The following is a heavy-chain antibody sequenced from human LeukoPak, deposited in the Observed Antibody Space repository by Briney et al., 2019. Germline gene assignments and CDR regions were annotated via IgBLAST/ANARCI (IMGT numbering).Heavy chain of an antibody. Sequence: GGSLRLSCAASGFTFSSYAMHWVRRAPGKGLEWVAVISYDGSNKYYADSVKGRLTISRDNSKNTLYLQMNSLRAEDTAVYYCARTTVVTPRAFDIWGQGTMVTVSS. J-gene: IGHJ3*02. CDR1: GFTFSSYA. V-gene: IGHV3-30-3*01. D-gene: IGHD4-23*01. CDR3: ARTTVVTPRAFDI. CDR2: ISYDGSNK.